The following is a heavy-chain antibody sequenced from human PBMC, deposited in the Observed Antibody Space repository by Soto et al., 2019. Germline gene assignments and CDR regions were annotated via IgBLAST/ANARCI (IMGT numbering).Heavy chain of an antibody. V-gene: IGHV1-69*05. CDR1: VCTFTSYA. CDR2: INPIIGTA. Sequence: SVKVSCKASVCTFTSYAMHCVRQAPGKRLEWMGGINPIIGTANYSQKFQGRVTITTDESTSTAYMELSSMSSEDPAVYSCERDSAVECFGVDSYHGMAVWGHRTPVTVSS. J-gene: IGHJ6*02. CDR3: ERDSAVECFGVDSYHGMAV. D-gene: IGHD3-10*01.